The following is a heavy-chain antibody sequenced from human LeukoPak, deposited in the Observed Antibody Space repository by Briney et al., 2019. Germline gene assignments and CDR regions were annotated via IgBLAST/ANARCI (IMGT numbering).Heavy chain of an antibody. Sequence: KPSETLSLTCSVSGGSISSGSYYWSWIRQPAGKGLEWIGRIFLSGSTNYNPSLKSRVTMSIATSKNQFSLSLRSVTAADTAVYYCARENYYDTSDWGQGTLVTVSS. V-gene: IGHV4-61*02. J-gene: IGHJ4*02. CDR3: ARENYYDTSD. CDR1: GGSISSGSYY. CDR2: IFLSGST. D-gene: IGHD3-22*01.